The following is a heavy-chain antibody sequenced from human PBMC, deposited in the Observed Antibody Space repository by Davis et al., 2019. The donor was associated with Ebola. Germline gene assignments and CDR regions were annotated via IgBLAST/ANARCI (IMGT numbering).Heavy chain of an antibody. CDR3: ARSNIAARPGYYYGMDV. J-gene: IGHJ6*02. V-gene: IGHV3-21*01. Sequence: DSVKGRFTISRDNAKNSLSLQMNSLGVEDTAVYYCARSNIAARPGYYYGMDVWGQGTTVTVSS. D-gene: IGHD6-6*01.